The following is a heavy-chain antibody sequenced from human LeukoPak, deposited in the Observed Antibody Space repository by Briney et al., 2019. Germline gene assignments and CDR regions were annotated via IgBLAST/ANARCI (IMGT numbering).Heavy chain of an antibody. Sequence: SETLSLTCTVSGGSISSSSYYWAWIRQPPGKGLEWIGTINYSGSTYYNPSLKSRVTISVDTSKNQFSLNLSSVTAADTAVYSCARGVSGYEIDYWGQGTLVTVSS. CDR1: GGSISSSSYY. CDR2: INYSGST. J-gene: IGHJ4*02. D-gene: IGHD5-12*01. CDR3: ARGVSGYEIDY. V-gene: IGHV4-39*01.